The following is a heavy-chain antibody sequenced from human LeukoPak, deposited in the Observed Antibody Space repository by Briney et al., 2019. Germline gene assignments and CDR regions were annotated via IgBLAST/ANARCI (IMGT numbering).Heavy chain of an antibody. D-gene: IGHD3-22*01. CDR1: GFTFSSYG. V-gene: IGHV3-7*01. CDR3: ARDLIAHYYDSSGYYD. J-gene: IGHJ4*02. Sequence: GGSLRLSCAASGFTFSSYGMHWVRQAPGKGLEWVANIKQDGSQKSYVDSVKGRFTISRDNAKNSLYLQMNSLRAEDTAVYYCARDLIAHYYDSSGYYDWGQGTLVTVSS. CDR2: IKQDGSQK.